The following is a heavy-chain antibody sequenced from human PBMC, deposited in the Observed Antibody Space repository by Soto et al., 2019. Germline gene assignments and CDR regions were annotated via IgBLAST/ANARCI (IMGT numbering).Heavy chain of an antibody. CDR3: ARGGVYSTSSLPRFYYYAMDV. Sequence: QVQLVESGGGVVQPGRSLRLSCAASGFIFRSYAMHWVRQAPGKGLEWVAVISKDGGNIYYTDSVKGRFTISRDNSRNTLYLDMNSLRVGDTAVYYCARGGVYSTSSLPRFYYYAMDVWGQGTTVTVSS. J-gene: IGHJ6*02. CDR2: ISKDGGNI. V-gene: IGHV3-30-3*01. D-gene: IGHD6-6*01. CDR1: GFIFRSYA.